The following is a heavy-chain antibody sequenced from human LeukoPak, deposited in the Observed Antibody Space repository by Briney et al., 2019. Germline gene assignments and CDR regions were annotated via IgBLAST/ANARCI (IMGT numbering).Heavy chain of an antibody. CDR2: IYYSGST. J-gene: IGHJ3*02. CDR1: GGSISSYY. D-gene: IGHD3-10*01. Sequence: SETLSLTCTVSGGSISSYYWSWIRQPPGKGLEWIGYIYYSGSTNYNPSLKSRVTMSVDTSKNQLSLKLRSVTAADTAVYYCARGGSGISNAFDIWGQGTMVTVSS. CDR3: ARGGSGISNAFDI. V-gene: IGHV4-59*01.